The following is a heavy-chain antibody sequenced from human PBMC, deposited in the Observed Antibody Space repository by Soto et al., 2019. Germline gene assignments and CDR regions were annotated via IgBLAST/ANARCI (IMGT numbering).Heavy chain of an antibody. J-gene: IGHJ4*02. V-gene: IGHV1-69*06. CDR2: IIPIFGTT. Sequence: QVQLVQSGAEVKKPGSSVKVSCKASGGTFSSYTINWVRQAPGQGLEWMGGIIPIFGTTNYAQKFQGRVTINADKSTTTAYMELSSLRSEDSTMYYCATSYYYDGSAYYPFLHWGQGTLVNVSS. D-gene: IGHD3-22*01. CDR3: ATSYYYDGSAYYPFLH. CDR1: GGTFSSYT.